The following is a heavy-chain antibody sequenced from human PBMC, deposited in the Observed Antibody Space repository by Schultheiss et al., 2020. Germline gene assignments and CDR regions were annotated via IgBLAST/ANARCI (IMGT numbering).Heavy chain of an antibody. Sequence: GGSLRLSCAASGFTFSDYYMNWVRQAPGKGLEWVANIKQDGSEKYYADSVKGRFTISRDNSKNTLYLQMNSLRAEDTAVYYCARDPLMVRGVPFDYWGQGTLVTGSS. V-gene: IGHV3-7*01. J-gene: IGHJ4*02. CDR1: GFTFSDYY. CDR3: ARDPLMVRGVPFDY. D-gene: IGHD3-10*01. CDR2: IKQDGSEK.